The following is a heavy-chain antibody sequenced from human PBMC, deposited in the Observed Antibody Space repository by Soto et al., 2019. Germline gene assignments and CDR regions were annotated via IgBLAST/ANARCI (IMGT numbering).Heavy chain of an antibody. CDR3: AKSYTTVVTPYYFDY. CDR2: ISWNSGST. CDR1: GFTFDDYA. Sequence: EVQLVESGGGLVQPGRSLRLSCAASGFTFDDYAMHWVRQAPGKGLEWVSGISWNSGSTGYADSVKGRFTISRDNAKNSLYLQMNSLRAEDTALYYCAKSYTTVVTPYYFDYWGQGTLVTVSS. D-gene: IGHD4-17*01. V-gene: IGHV3-9*01. J-gene: IGHJ4*02.